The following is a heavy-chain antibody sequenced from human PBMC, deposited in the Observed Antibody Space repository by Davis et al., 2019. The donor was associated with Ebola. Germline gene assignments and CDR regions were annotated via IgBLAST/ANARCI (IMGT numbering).Heavy chain of an antibody. D-gene: IGHD3-16*01. V-gene: IGHV3-23*01. CDR3: ASTMRLHLGETYDY. CDR2: ISGSGIST. J-gene: IGHJ4*02. CDR1: GFTFSSYA. Sequence: GESLKISCAASGFTFSSYAMSWVRQAPGKGLEWVSGISGSGISTYYADSVKGRFTISRDNSKNTLYLQMNSLRAEDTAVYYCASTMRLHLGETYDYWGQGTLVTVSS.